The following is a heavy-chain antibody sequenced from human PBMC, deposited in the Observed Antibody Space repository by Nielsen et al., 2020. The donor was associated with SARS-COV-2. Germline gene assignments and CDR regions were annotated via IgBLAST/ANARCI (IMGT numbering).Heavy chain of an antibody. CDR2: ISGSGGST. D-gene: IGHD3-10*01. J-gene: IGHJ4*02. CDR3: ASRGGGY. Sequence: GESLKISCAASGFTFSSYAMSWVRQAPGKGLEWVSAISGSGGSTYYADSVKGRFTISRDNSKNTLYLQMNSLRAEVTAVYYCASRGGGYWGQGTLVTVSS. V-gene: IGHV3-23*01. CDR1: GFTFSSYA.